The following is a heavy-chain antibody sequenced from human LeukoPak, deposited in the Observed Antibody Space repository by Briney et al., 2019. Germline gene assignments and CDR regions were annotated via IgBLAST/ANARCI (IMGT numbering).Heavy chain of an antibody. CDR2: ISANGGFI. Sequence: GGSLRLSCAVPGFNIDDYAIHWVRKGPGKDLEWVAGISANGGFISYGESVKGRFTISRDNPRNSVFLQMNFLRAEDMAMYFCTKEVQRWHSYFYRPSYALDIWGKGTMVSVSS. D-gene: IGHD3-22*01. J-gene: IGHJ3*02. V-gene: IGHV3-9*03. CDR3: TKEVQRWHSYFYRPSYALDI. CDR1: GFNIDDYA.